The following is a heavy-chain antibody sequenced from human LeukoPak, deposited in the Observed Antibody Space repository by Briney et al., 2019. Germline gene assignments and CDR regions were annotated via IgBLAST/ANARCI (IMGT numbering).Heavy chain of an antibody. J-gene: IGHJ4*02. Sequence: SETLSLTCAVYGGSFSSYYWSWIRQPPGKGLEWIGEINHSGSTNYNPSLKSRVTISVDTSKNQFSLKLSSVTAADTAVYYCARDRGIAAAGTFFDYWGQGTLVTVSS. V-gene: IGHV4-34*01. CDR2: INHSGST. D-gene: IGHD6-13*01. CDR1: GGSFSSYY. CDR3: ARDRGIAAAGTFFDY.